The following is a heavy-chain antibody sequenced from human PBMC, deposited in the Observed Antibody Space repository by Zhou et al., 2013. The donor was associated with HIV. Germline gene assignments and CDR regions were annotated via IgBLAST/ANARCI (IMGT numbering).Heavy chain of an antibody. CDR2: INSYNGNT. J-gene: IGHJ4*02. V-gene: IGHV1-18*01. CDR1: NYTFTSFG. D-gene: IGHD3-10*01. CDR3: ARDRSQAYYGSGTPQDLSY. Sequence: QVQLVQSGAEVKKPGASVKVSCKASNYTFTSFGMSWVRQAPGQGLEWMGWINSYNGNTYYAQNLQGRVTMTTDTSTSTAYMELRSLRSDDTALYYCARDRSQAYYGSGTPQDLSYWGQGTLVTVSS.